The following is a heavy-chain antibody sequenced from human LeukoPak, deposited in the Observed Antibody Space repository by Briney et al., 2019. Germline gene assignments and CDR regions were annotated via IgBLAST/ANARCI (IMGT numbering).Heavy chain of an antibody. J-gene: IGHJ1*01. D-gene: IGHD3-22*01. Sequence: GGSLRLSCSASGFTFSNYWMHWVRQTPGKGLVWVSRINSDGSSTSYADSVKGRFTISRDNAKNTLYLQMNSLRAEDTAVYYCAAYDSSGYSGKYFQHWGQGTLVTVSS. V-gene: IGHV3-74*01. CDR1: GFTFSNYW. CDR3: AAYDSSGYSGKYFQH. CDR2: INSDGSST.